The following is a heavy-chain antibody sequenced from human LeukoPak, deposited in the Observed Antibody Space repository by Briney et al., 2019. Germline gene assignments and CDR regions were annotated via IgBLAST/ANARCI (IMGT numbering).Heavy chain of an antibody. CDR2: ISYDGSNK. CDR3: ARQFAHSGTYPGHY. CDR1: GFTFSSYV. J-gene: IGHJ4*02. Sequence: GGSLRLSCAASGFTFSSYVMHWVRQAPGKGLEWVAVISYDGSNKYYADSVKGRFTISRDNSKSTLYLQVNSLRTEDTAVFYCARQFAHSGTYPGHYWGQGALVTVSS. V-gene: IGHV3-30-3*01. D-gene: IGHD1-26*01.